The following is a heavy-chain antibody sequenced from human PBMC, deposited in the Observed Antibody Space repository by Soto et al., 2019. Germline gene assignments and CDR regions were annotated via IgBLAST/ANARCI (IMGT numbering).Heavy chain of an antibody. J-gene: IGHJ3*02. Sequence: GGSLRLSCAASGFTFSSYAMSWVRQAPGKGLEWVSAISGSGGSTYYADSVKGRFTISRDNSTNTLYLQMKSLRAEDTAVYYCAKDLGYCSGGSCHGGFDIWGQGTMVTVSS. V-gene: IGHV3-23*01. D-gene: IGHD2-15*01. CDR2: ISGSGGST. CDR1: GFTFSSYA. CDR3: AKDLGYCSGGSCHGGFDI.